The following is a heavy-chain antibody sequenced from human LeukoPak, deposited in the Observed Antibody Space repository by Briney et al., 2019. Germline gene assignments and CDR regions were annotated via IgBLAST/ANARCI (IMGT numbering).Heavy chain of an antibody. CDR3: ARDSRVTPYFDY. D-gene: IGHD4-11*01. Sequence: PGGSLRLSCAASGFTFSSHSMNWVRQAPGRGLEWVSSISATTSYIYYADSVKGRFTISRDNAKNSLSLQMNSLRAEDTAVYYCARDSRVTPYFDYWGQGTLVTVSS. CDR1: GFTFSSHS. J-gene: IGHJ4*02. V-gene: IGHV3-21*01. CDR2: ISATTSYI.